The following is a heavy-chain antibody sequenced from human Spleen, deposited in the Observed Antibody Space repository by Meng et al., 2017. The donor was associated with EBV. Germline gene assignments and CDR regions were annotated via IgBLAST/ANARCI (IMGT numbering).Heavy chain of an antibody. V-gene: IGHV4-4*03. Sequence: GQLEESGPGLGKPPGTLSLTVGVARGSISSHNKWNWARQSPERGLEWIGEISHGGSTNYNPSLRSRVTMSVDKSKNQFSLNLTSVTAADTAVYYCASRVPPYYYDYWGRGTLVTVSS. CDR1: RGSISSHNK. J-gene: IGHJ4*02. D-gene: IGHD3-10*02. CDR2: ISHGGST. CDR3: ASRVPPYYYDY.